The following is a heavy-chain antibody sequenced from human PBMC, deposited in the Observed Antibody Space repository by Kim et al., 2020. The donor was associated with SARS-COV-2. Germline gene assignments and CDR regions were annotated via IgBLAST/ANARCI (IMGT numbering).Heavy chain of an antibody. J-gene: IGHJ4*02. CDR2: IYYSGST. CDR3: ARRGYSYGFGGRGGWYFHY. CDR1: GGSISSSSYY. Sequence: SETLSLTCTVSGGSISSSSYYWGWIRQPPGKGLEWIGSIYYSGSTYYNPSLKSRVTISVDTSKTQFSLKLSSVTAADTAVYYCARRGYSYGFGGRGGWYFHYWGQGTLVTVAS. D-gene: IGHD5-18*01. V-gene: IGHV4-39*01.